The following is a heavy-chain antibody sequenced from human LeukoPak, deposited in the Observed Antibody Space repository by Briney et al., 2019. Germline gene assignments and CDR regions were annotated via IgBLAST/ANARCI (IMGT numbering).Heavy chain of an antibody. CDR2: IWYDGTNK. D-gene: IGHD4-17*01. V-gene: IGHV3-33*06. J-gene: IGHJ5*02. CDR3: AKKAGNDYGDQNWFDP. Sequence: GRSLRLSCAASGFTFSAYGMHWVRQAPGKGLEWVAIIWYDGTNKYYTDSVKGRFTISRDNSKNTPYLQMNSLRAEDTAVYYCAKKAGNDYGDQNWFDPWGQGTLVTVSS. CDR1: GFTFSAYG.